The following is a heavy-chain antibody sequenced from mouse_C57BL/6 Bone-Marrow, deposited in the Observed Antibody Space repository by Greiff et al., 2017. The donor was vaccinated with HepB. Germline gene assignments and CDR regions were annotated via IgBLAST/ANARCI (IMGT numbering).Heavy chain of an antibody. CDR3: ARRTRYGSFDV. V-gene: IGHV5-15*04. J-gene: IGHJ1*03. CDR2: ISNLAYSI. CDR1: GFTFSAYG. Sequence: DVHLVESGGGLVQPGGSLKLSCAASGFTFSAYGMAWVRQAPRKGPEWVAFISNLAYSIYYADTVTGRFTISRENAKNTLYLEMSSLRAEDAAMYYGARRTRYGSFDVWGRGTTVTVSS.